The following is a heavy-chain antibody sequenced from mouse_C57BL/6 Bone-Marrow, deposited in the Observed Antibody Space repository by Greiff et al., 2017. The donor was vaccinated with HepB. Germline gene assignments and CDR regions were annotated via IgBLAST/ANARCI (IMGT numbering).Heavy chain of an antibody. Sequence: VQLQQSGPVLVKPGASVTMSCKASGYTFTDYYMNWVKQSHGKSLEWIGVINPYNGGTSYNQKFKGKATLTVDKSSSTAYMELNSLTSEDSAVYYCARRTTVVPYAMDYWGEGTSVTVSS. CDR3: ARRTTVVPYAMDY. J-gene: IGHJ4*01. V-gene: IGHV1-19*01. CDR2: INPYNGGT. D-gene: IGHD1-1*01. CDR1: GYTFTDYY.